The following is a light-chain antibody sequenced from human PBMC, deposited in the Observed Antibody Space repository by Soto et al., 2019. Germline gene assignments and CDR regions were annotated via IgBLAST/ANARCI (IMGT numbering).Light chain of an antibody. Sequence: QSAPTQPASVSGSPGQSITMSCTGTGSDVGGYKYVSWYQQHPGKAPKLMIYEVSNRPSGVSNRFSGSKSGNTASLTISGLQAEDEADYYCSSYTSSSSLKWVFGGGTKLTVL. CDR2: EVS. CDR1: GSDVGGYKY. V-gene: IGLV2-14*01. CDR3: SSYTSSSSLKWV. J-gene: IGLJ3*02.